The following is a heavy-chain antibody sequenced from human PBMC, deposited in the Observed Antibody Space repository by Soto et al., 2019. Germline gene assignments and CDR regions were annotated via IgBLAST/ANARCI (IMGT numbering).Heavy chain of an antibody. Sequence: GGSLRLSCAASGFSFSLYWIHWVRQSPWKGLVWVSRINGDGSDTSYGDSVKGRFTTSRDNAKNTLYLHMNSLGAEDTAVYYCARDFGEVGATAVYDIWGQGTMVTVSS. J-gene: IGHJ3*02. CDR3: ARDFGEVGATAVYDI. V-gene: IGHV3-74*01. CDR2: INGDGSDT. CDR1: GFSFSLYW. D-gene: IGHD1-26*01.